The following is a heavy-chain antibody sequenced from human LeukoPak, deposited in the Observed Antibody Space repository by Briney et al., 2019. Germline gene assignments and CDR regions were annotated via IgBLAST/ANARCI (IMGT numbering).Heavy chain of an antibody. V-gene: IGHV4-61*02. CDR1: GGSISSGSYY. Sequence: SETLSLTCTVSGGSISSGSYYWSWIRQPAGKGLEWIGRIYTSGSTNYNPSLKSRVTMSVDTSKNQFSLKLSSVTAADTAVYYCARGGYSYMYYFDYWGQGTLVTVSS. D-gene: IGHD5-18*01. CDR3: ARGGYSYMYYFDY. J-gene: IGHJ4*02. CDR2: IYTSGST.